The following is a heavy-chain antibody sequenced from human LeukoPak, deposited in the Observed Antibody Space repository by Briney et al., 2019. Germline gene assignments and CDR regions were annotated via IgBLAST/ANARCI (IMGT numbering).Heavy chain of an antibody. D-gene: IGHD5-18*01. Sequence: SETLSLTCAVYGGSFSGYYWSWIRQPPGKGLEWIGEINHSGSTNYNPSLKSRVTISVDTSKNQFSLKLSSVTAADTAVYYCAARYHIAMVEDAFDIWGQGTMVTVSS. CDR1: GGSFSGYY. CDR3: AARYHIAMVEDAFDI. V-gene: IGHV4-34*01. J-gene: IGHJ3*02. CDR2: INHSGST.